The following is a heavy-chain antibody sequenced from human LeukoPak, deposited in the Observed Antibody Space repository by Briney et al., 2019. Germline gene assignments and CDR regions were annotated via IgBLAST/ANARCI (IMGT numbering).Heavy chain of an antibody. CDR1: GFTFSSYS. Sequence: GGSLRLSCAASGFTFSSYSMNWVRQAPGKGLEWVSRINSDGSSTSYADSVKGRFTISRDNARNTLYLQMNSLRAEDTGVYYRTRGAGTGWRFDSWGQGTLVTVSS. V-gene: IGHV3-74*01. CDR2: INSDGSST. D-gene: IGHD6-19*01. J-gene: IGHJ4*02. CDR3: TRGAGTGWRFDS.